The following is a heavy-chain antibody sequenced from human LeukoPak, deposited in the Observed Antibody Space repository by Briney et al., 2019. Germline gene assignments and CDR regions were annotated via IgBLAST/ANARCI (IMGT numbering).Heavy chain of an antibody. D-gene: IGHD1-14*01. Sequence: PGGSLRLSRATSGCTHNTLAMSWVRQAPGTGLEWVSSISGTGDNTYYSNSVKGRFTISRDSSKSTLYLQMNRLRVEDTAVYLCVPGGFRHFEYWGRGTMVIVSS. CDR1: GCTHNTLA. CDR3: VPGGFRHFEY. J-gene: IGHJ4*02. CDR2: ISGTGDNT. V-gene: IGHV3-23*01.